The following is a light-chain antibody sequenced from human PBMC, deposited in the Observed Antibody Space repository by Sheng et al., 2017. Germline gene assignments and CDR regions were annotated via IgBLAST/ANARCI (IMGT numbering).Light chain of an antibody. CDR3: QQTFSTPYT. V-gene: IGKV1-39*01. CDR1: QSISNY. CDR2: TAT. Sequence: IQMTQSPSSLSASVGDRVTITCRASQSISNYLNWYQQKPGKAPKLLIYTATTLQSGVPSRFTGSGSGTDFALTISSLQPEDFATYYCQQTFSTPYTFGPGTKLEIK. J-gene: IGKJ2*01.